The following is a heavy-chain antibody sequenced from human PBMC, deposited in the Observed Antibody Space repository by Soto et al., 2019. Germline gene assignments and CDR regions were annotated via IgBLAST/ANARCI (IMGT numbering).Heavy chain of an antibody. D-gene: IGHD3-10*01. Sequence: ASVKVSCKASGYTCTSYAMHWVRQAPGQRLEWMGWINAGNGNTKYSQKFQGRVTITRDTSASTAYMELSSLRSEDTAVYYCARDGNMFRGVMWSWGQGTLVTVSS. CDR1: GYTCTSYA. J-gene: IGHJ5*02. V-gene: IGHV1-3*01. CDR2: INAGNGNT. CDR3: ARDGNMFRGVMWS.